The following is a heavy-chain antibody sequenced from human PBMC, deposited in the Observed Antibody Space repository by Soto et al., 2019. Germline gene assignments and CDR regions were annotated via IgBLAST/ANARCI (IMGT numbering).Heavy chain of an antibody. CDR1: GFTFSSYA. V-gene: IGHV3-30-3*01. Sequence: QVQLVESGGGVVQPGRSLRLSCAASGFTFSSYAMHWVRQAPGKGLEWVAVISYDGSNKYYADSVKGRFTISRDNSKNTLYLQMNSLRAEDTAVYYCARDSENLKGYCGCDCLGGGLDYWGQGTLVTVSS. CDR2: ISYDGSNK. J-gene: IGHJ4*02. D-gene: IGHD2-21*02. CDR3: ARDSENLKGYCGCDCLGGGLDY.